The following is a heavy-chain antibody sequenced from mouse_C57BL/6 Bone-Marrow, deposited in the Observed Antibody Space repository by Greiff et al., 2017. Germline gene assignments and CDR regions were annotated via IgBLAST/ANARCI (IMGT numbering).Heavy chain of an antibody. CDR2: IWGVGST. D-gene: IGHD2-4*01. V-gene: IGHV2-6*01. J-gene: IGHJ4*01. Sequence: VHLVESGPGLVAPSQSLSISCTVSGFSLTSYGVDWVRQSPGKGLEWLGVIWGVGSTNYNSALKSRLSISKDNSKSQVYLKMNRLQTDDTAVYYCASRGYDYDGAMDYWGQGTSVTVSS. CDR3: ASRGYDYDGAMDY. CDR1: GFSLTSYG.